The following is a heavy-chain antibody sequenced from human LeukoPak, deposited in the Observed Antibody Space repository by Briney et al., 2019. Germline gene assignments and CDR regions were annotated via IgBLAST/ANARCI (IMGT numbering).Heavy chain of an antibody. D-gene: IGHD4-23*01. V-gene: IGHV1-24*01. J-gene: IGHJ4*02. CDR3: ATDRSTTVVTHIRFDY. Sequence: ASVKVSCKVSEYTLTELSMHWVRQAPGKGLEWMGGFDPEDGETIYAQKFQGRVTMTEDTSTDTAYMELSSLRSEDTAVYYCATDRSTTVVTHIRFDYWGQGTLVTVSS. CDR2: FDPEDGET. CDR1: EYTLTELS.